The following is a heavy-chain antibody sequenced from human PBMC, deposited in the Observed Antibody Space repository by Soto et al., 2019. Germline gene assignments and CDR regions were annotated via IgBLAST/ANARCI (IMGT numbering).Heavy chain of an antibody. J-gene: IGHJ3*02. D-gene: IGHD3-22*01. V-gene: IGHV4-30-4*01. CDR2: IYYSGST. Sequence: SETLSLTCTVSGGSISSGDYYWSWIRQPPGKGLEWIGYIYYSGSTYYNPSLKSRVTISVDTSKNQFSLKLSSVTAADTAVYYCASDLSYYYDSSGYSEAFDIWGQGTMVTVSS. CDR3: ASDLSYYYDSSGYSEAFDI. CDR1: GGSISSGDYY.